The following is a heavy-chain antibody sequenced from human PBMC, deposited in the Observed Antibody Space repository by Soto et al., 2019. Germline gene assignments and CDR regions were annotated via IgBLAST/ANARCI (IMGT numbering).Heavy chain of an antibody. CDR1: GFTFSSYA. CDR2: IWYDASKQ. CDR3: AAWAEGATEVH. D-gene: IGHD2-15*01. J-gene: IGHJ4*02. Sequence: PGGSLRLSCAASGFTFSSYAMHWVRQAPGKGLEWVAVIWYDASKQFYAASVEGRFTISRDNSKAILYLQMNSLRAEDTAVYYCAAWAEGATEVHWGQGTLVTVSS. V-gene: IGHV3-33*08.